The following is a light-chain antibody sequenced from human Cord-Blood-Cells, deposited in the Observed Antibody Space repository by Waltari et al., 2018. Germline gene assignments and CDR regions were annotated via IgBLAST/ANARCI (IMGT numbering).Light chain of an antibody. J-gene: IGKJ5*01. V-gene: IGKV3-11*01. Sequence: EIVLTQSPATLSSSPGERATLSCRASQSVSSYLAWYQQKPGQAPSLLIYDASNRATGIPTRFSGSGSGTDFTLTISSLEPEDFAVYYCQQRSNWPPPTFGQGTRLEIK. CDR2: DAS. CDR1: QSVSSY. CDR3: QQRSNWPPPT.